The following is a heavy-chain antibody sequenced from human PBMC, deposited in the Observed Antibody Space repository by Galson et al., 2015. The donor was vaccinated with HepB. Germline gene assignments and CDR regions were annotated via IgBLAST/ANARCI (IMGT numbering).Heavy chain of an antibody. CDR1: GFTFSSYA. CDR2: ISYDGSNK. J-gene: IGHJ4*02. CDR3: AREETYCSSTSCHDLYFDY. V-gene: IGHV3-30-3*01. Sequence: SLRLSCAASGFTFSSYAMHWVRQAPGKGLEWVAVISYDGSNKYYADSVKGRFTISRDNSKNTLYLQMNSLRAEDTAVYYCAREETYCSSTSCHDLYFDYWGQGTLVTVSS. D-gene: IGHD2-2*01.